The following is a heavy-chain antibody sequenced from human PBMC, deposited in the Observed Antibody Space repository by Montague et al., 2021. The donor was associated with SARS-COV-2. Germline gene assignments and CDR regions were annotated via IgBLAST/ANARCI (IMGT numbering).Heavy chain of an antibody. V-gene: IGHV4-31*03. CDR3: AGSLEPMIILIITSLNWYFDL. CDR1: GGSISSGGYY. J-gene: IGHJ2*01. D-gene: IGHD3-22*01. CDR2: IYYSGST. Sequence: TLSLTCTVSGGSISSGGYYWSWIRQHPGKGLEWIGYIYYSGSTYYXPSLKSRVTISVDTSKNQFSLKMSSVTAADTAVYYCAGSLEPMIILIITSLNWYFDLWGRGTLVTVSS.